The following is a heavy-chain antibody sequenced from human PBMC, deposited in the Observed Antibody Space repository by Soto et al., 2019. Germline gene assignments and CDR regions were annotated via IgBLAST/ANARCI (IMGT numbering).Heavy chain of an antibody. CDR2: ISAYNGNT. J-gene: IGHJ3*02. D-gene: IGHD6-13*01. CDR1: GYTFTSYG. V-gene: IGHV1-18*01. Sequence: QVQLVQSGAEVKKPGASVKVSCKASGYTFTSYGISWVRQAPGQGLEWMGWISAYNGNTNYAQKLPGRVTKTTDTSTSTAYMELRRLRSDDTAVYYCARSLWKQLDPDDAFDIWGQGTMVTVSS. CDR3: ARSLWKQLDPDDAFDI.